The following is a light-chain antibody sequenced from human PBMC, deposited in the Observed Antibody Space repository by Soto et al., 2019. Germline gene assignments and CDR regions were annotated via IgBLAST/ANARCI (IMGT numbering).Light chain of an antibody. CDR3: QQSYSTPRT. CDR2: AAS. CDR1: QSISSY. J-gene: IGKJ3*01. Sequence: DIPVALSPSSLSTFVGDRGTITCRASQSISSYLNWYQQKPGKAPKLLIYAASRLQSGVPLRFRGSGSGTDFTLTISSLQPEDFATYYFQQSYSTPRTVGPGTKLDIK. V-gene: IGKV1-39*01.